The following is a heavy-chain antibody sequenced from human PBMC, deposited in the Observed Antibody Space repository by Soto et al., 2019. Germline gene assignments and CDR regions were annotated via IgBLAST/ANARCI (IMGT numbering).Heavy chain of an antibody. CDR1: GGSISNYY. CDR2: IYYSGNT. J-gene: IGHJ6*02. CDR3: ARDLGTPPRWPPPDYYGMDV. V-gene: IGHV4-59*01. D-gene: IGHD2-15*01. Sequence: SETLSLTCTVSGGSISNYYWSWIRQPPGKGLEWIGYIYYSGNTNYNPSLKSRVTISVDTSKNQFSLNLRSVTAADTAVYYCARDLGTPPRWPPPDYYGMDVWGQGTTVTVSS.